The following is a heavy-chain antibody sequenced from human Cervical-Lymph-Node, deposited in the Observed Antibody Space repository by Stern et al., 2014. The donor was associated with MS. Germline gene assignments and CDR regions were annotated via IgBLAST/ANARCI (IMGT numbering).Heavy chain of an antibody. CDR2: ITPIFGSA. Sequence: VQLVESGAEVKKPGSSVKVSCKASGDTFTDYAISWVRQPPGQGPEWMGGITPIFGSADYAQKCQGRLPITADKSTSTAYMDLSSLTSEDTAVYYCAREVGSLAMDVWGQGTTVIVSS. CDR1: GDTFTDYA. CDR3: AREVGSLAMDV. J-gene: IGHJ6*01. V-gene: IGHV1-69*06. D-gene: IGHD1-1*01.